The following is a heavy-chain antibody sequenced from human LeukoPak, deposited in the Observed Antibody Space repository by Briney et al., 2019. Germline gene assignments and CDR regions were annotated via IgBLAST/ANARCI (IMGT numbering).Heavy chain of an antibody. D-gene: IGHD7-27*01. CDR3: ARVSTDNNWGVTSYYMDV. J-gene: IGHJ6*03. CDR1: GGSISSYY. Sequence: PSETLSLTCTVSGGSISSYYWSWIRQPPGKGLEWIGYIYYSGSTNYNPSLKSRVTISVDTSKNQLSLKLSSVTAADTAVYYCARVSTDNNWGVTSYYMDVWGKGTTVTVSS. CDR2: IYYSGST. V-gene: IGHV4-59*01.